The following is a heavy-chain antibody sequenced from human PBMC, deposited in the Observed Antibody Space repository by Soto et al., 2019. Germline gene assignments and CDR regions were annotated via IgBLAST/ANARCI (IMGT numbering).Heavy chain of an antibody. CDR2: MNPSSGNT. J-gene: IGHJ4*02. V-gene: IGHV1-8*01. D-gene: IGHD2-15*01. CDR1: GYTFTSYD. Sequence: ASVKVSCKASGYTFTSYDINWVRQATGQGLEWMGWMNPSSGNTGYAQKFQGRVTMTRNTSVSTAYMELSSLRSEDTAVYYCASARRGYCSGGSCYSSYDYWGQGTLVTVSS. CDR3: ASARRGYCSGGSCYSSYDY.